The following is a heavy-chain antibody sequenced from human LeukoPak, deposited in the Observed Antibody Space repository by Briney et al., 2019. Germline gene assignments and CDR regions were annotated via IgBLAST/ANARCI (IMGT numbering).Heavy chain of an antibody. CDR2: INPYTGDT. CDR1: GYAFIDYS. D-gene: IGHD1-26*01. J-gene: IGHJ4*02. CDR3: VSGSSSDY. Sequence: ASVRVSSKASGYAFIDYSIHWVRQAPGLGLQCVGWINPYTGDTTYAQEFQGRVTMTRDTSISTAYMELSRLRSDDTAVYFCVSGSSSDYWGQGTLVTVSS. V-gene: IGHV1-2*02.